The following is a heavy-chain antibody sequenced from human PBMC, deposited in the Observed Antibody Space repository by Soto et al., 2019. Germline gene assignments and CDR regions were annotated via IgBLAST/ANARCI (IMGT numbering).Heavy chain of an antibody. CDR2: ISGFNGNT. J-gene: IGHJ3*01. D-gene: IGHD2-8*01. Sequence: HVRLVQSGTVVTEPGASVKVSCKASGYTFSTYYISWVRQAPGQGLQWLGWISGFNGNTFSPQEVQDRVVMTMDTSTTTAYMELTGLRAADTAVYYCARDDAISGRARAFDGWGHGTLGIVSS. CDR3: ARDDAISGRARAFDG. V-gene: IGHV1-18*01. CDR1: GYTFSTYY.